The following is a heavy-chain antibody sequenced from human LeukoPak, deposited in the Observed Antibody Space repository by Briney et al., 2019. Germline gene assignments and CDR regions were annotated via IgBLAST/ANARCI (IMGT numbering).Heavy chain of an antibody. CDR1: GFTFGSYG. Sequence: LTGGSLRLSCAASGFTFGSYGMHWVRQAPGKGLEWVAFIRYDGSNKYYADSVKGRFTISRDNSKNTLYLQMNSLRAEDTAVYYCAKPRIAARPYYFDYWGQGTLVTVSS. D-gene: IGHD6-6*01. CDR2: IRYDGSNK. V-gene: IGHV3-30*02. CDR3: AKPRIAARPYYFDY. J-gene: IGHJ4*02.